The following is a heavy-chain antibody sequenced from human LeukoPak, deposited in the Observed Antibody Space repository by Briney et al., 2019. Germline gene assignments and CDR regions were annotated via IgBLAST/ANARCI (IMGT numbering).Heavy chain of an antibody. Sequence: PGGSLILSCVASGFSFSDYYMNWVRQAPGKGLEWVSSISGNKNYIYYADSVGGRFTISRDNARDSLFLQMDSLRAEDTGVYYCARDPHNPGPIVYWGQGTLVTVSS. CDR3: ARDPHNPGPIVY. J-gene: IGHJ4*02. CDR1: GFSFSDYY. V-gene: IGHV3-21*01. CDR2: ISGNKNYI.